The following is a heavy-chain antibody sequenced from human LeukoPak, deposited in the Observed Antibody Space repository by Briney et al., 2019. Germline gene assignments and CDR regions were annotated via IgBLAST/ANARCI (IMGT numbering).Heavy chain of an antibody. CDR3: ARVTYSSSSMSLDAFDI. V-gene: IGHV4-61*02. CDR2: IYTSGST. J-gene: IGHJ3*02. Sequence: PSETLSLTCTVSGGPISSGSYYWSWIRQPAGKGLGWIGRIYTSGSTNYNPSFKSRVTMSVDTSKNQFSLKLSSVTAADTAVYYCARVTYSSSSMSLDAFDIWGQGTTVTVSS. CDR1: GGPISSGSYY. D-gene: IGHD6-6*01.